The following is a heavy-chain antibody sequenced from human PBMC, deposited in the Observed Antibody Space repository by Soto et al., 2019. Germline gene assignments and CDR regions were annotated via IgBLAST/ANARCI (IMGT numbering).Heavy chain of an antibody. D-gene: IGHD2-2*02. J-gene: IGHJ4*02. CDR3: AKDSPSYTTSPFYFDS. V-gene: IGHV3-23*01. CDR2: ITSNGDST. Sequence: PGGSVRLSCAAFGFDFNKYAMTWVRQAPGKGLQWVSSITSNGDSTYYADSVKGRFTTSRDNSKNTLYLQMNSLRADDTAVFYCAKDSPSYTTSPFYFDSWGQGTLVTVSS. CDR1: GFDFNKYA.